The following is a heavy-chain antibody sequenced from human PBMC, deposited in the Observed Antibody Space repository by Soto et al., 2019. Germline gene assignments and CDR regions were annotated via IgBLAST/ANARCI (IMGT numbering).Heavy chain of an antibody. Sequence: EVQLVESGGGLVKPGGSLRLSCAASGFTFSNACMNWVRQAPGKGLEWVGRIKRKTDGGTTDYAAPVKGRFTISRDDSKNTLYLQMNSLKTEDTAVYYCTTPRGYCSSTSCPNYYYYYGMDVWGQGTTVTVSS. CDR3: TTPRGYCSSTSCPNYYYYYGMDV. V-gene: IGHV3-15*07. CDR1: GFTFSNAC. CDR2: IKRKTDGGTT. D-gene: IGHD2-2*01. J-gene: IGHJ6*02.